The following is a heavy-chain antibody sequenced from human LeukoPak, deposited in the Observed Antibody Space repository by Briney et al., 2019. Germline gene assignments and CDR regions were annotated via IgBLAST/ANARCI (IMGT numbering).Heavy chain of an antibody. J-gene: IGHJ4*02. CDR1: GGTFSSYA. D-gene: IGHD2-2*01. V-gene: IGHV1-69*01. Sequence: SVKVSCKASGGTFSSYAISWVRQAPGQGLEWRGGIIPIFGTANYAQKFQGRVTITADESTSTAYMELSSLRSEDTAVYYCAAYCSSTSCQLSFDYWGQGTLVTVSS. CDR3: AAYCSSTSCQLSFDY. CDR2: IIPIFGTA.